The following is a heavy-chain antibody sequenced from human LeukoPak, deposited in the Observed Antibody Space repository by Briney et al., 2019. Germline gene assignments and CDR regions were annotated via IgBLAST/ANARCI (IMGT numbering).Heavy chain of an antibody. V-gene: IGHV3-7*03. CDR2: TKQDGSEK. D-gene: IGHD5-24*01. Sequence: GGSLRLSCAASELTSSTSWMSWVRQAPGKGLEWVAQTKQDGSEKYYVDSVKGRFTTSRDKNSLFLQMNSLRAEDTAVYYCARTRDGGFDPWGQGTLVTVSS. CDR3: ARTRDGGFDP. J-gene: IGHJ5*02. CDR1: ELTSSTSW.